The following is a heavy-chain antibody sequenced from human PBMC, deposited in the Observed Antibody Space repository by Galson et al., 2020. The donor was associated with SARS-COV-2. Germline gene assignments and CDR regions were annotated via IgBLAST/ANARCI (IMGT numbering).Heavy chain of an antibody. J-gene: IGHJ4*02. Sequence: SETLSLTCTVSSDSISSFYWSWIRQTPGKGLEFIGYIYYRGGPNYNPSLKSRAAISLDTSKNQFTLSLTSVTAADTAVYYCARRAVTAILVDYWGRGTLVTVSS. CDR1: SDSISSFY. CDR2: IYYRGGP. V-gene: IGHV4-59*08. CDR3: ARRAVTAILVDY. D-gene: IGHD6-25*01.